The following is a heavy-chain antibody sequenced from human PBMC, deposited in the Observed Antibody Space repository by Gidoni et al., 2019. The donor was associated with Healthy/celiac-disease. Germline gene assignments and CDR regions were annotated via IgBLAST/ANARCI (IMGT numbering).Heavy chain of an antibody. CDR1: GGSISSYY. Sequence: QVQLQESGPGLVKPSETLSLTCTVSGGSISSYYWSWIRQPPGKGLEWIGYIYYSGSTNYNPSLKSRVTISVDTSKNQFSLKLSSVTAADTAVYYCARGGPCSSTSCFTHGWFDPWGQGTLVTVSS. D-gene: IGHD2-2*02. V-gene: IGHV4-59*01. J-gene: IGHJ5*02. CDR2: IYYSGST. CDR3: ARGGPCSSTSCFTHGWFDP.